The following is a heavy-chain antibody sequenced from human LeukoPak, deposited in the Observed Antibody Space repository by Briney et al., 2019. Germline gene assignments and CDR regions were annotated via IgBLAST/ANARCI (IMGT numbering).Heavy chain of an antibody. Sequence: SETLSLTCTVSGGSISSYYWSWIRQPPGKGLEWIGYIYYSGSTNYNPSLKSRVTISVDTSKNQFSLRLSSVTAADTAVYHCARVSSYYDSSGYYFPGYFQHWGQGTLVTVSS. CDR3: ARVSSYYDSSGYYFPGYFQH. D-gene: IGHD3-22*01. CDR1: GGSISSYY. J-gene: IGHJ1*01. V-gene: IGHV4-59*01. CDR2: IYYSGST.